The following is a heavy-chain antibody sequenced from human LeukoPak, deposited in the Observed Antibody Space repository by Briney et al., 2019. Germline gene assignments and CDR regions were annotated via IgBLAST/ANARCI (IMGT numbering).Heavy chain of an antibody. V-gene: IGHV3-23*01. CDR2: ISGSGGST. J-gene: IGHJ4*02. CDR3: AKWATYYYDSSGYYGGSYFDY. CDR1: GFTFSSYA. Sequence: VQPGGSLRLSCAASGFTFSSYAMSWVRQAPGKGLEWVSAISGSGGSTYYADSVKGRFTISSDDSMNTLYLQMNSLRAEDTAVYYCAKWATYYYDSSGYYGGSYFDYWGQGTLVTVSS. D-gene: IGHD3-22*01.